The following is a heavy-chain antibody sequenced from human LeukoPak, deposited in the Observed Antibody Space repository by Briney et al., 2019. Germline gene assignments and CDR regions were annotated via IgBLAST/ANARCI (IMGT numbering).Heavy chain of an antibody. CDR1: GASISSGGYY. Sequence: SQTLSLTCTVSGASISSGGYYWSWIRQHPGKGLEWIGYIYYSGSTNYNPSLKSRVTISVDTSKNQFSLKLSSVTAADTAVYYCASADYGDYVFDYWGQGTLVTASS. CDR2: IYYSGST. D-gene: IGHD4-17*01. V-gene: IGHV4-61*08. J-gene: IGHJ4*02. CDR3: ASADYGDYVFDY.